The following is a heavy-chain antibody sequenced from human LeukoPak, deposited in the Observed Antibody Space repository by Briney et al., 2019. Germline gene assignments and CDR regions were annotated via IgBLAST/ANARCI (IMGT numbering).Heavy chain of an antibody. CDR1: GFTFSSYS. Sequence: GGSLRLSCAVSGFTFSSYSMSWVRQAPGKGLEWVANIKQDGSEKYYVDSVKGRFTISRDNAKNSLYLQMNSLRAEDTAVYYCARALFGSSPPHAFDIWGQGTMVTVSS. J-gene: IGHJ3*02. D-gene: IGHD1-14*01. V-gene: IGHV3-7*01. CDR2: IKQDGSEK. CDR3: ARALFGSSPPHAFDI.